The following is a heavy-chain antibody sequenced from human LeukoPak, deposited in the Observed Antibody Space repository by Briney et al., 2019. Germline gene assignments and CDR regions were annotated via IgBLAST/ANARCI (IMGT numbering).Heavy chain of an antibody. CDR1: GGSISSSSYY. J-gene: IGHJ6*03. V-gene: IGHV4-39*07. CDR3: ASQDIVVVPAALRSYYYYYMDV. D-gene: IGHD2-2*01. Sequence: SETLSLTCTVSGGSISSSSYYWGWIRQPPGKGLEWIGSIYYSGSTYYNPSLKSRVTISVDTSKDQFSLKLSSVTAADTAVYYCASQDIVVVPAALRSYYYYYMDVWGKGTTVTVSS. CDR2: IYYSGST.